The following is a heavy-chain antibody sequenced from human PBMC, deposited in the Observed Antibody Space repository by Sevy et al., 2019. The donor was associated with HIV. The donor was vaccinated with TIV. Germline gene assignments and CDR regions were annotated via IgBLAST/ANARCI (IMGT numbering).Heavy chain of an antibody. CDR2: IKRDGSEK. V-gene: IGHV3-7*03. Sequence: GGSLRLSCAASGFNFNNYWMTWVRQAPGKGLEWVANIKRDGSEKYYLASVKGRFTNSRDNAKKALYLQMNNLRADDTALYYCARDCNSATCLWGLDVWGQGTTVTVSS. D-gene: IGHD1-26*01. J-gene: IGHJ6*02. CDR1: GFNFNNYW. CDR3: ARDCNSATCLWGLDV.